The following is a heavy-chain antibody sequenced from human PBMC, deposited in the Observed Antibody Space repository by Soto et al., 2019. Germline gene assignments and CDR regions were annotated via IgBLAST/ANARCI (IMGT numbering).Heavy chain of an antibody. J-gene: IGHJ5*01. V-gene: IGHV1-2*06. Sequence: QVQLVQSGAEMRTPGASVKVSCKASGYTFTYYYIHWVRQAPGLGLEWMGRINPDSGDTNYPQKFQGRVTMTSDTSINTAYMELSSLTSDDTAVYYCARATTDLDSWGQGTLVTVSS. CDR3: ARATTDLDS. CDR2: INPDSGDT. D-gene: IGHD4-4*01. CDR1: GYTFTYYY.